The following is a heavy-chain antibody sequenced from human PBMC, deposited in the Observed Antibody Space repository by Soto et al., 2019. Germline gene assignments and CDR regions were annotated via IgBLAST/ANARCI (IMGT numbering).Heavy chain of an antibody. Sequence: SETLSLTCTVSGGSITLYYWNWIRRSPGKGLEWIGYMYSSGSTNYRSSLKSRVTISRDNSKNTLFLQMNSLRAEDTAVYYCARVGRLHYFDYWGQGTLVTVSS. J-gene: IGHJ4*02. CDR1: GGSITLYY. V-gene: IGHV4-59*01. CDR3: ARVGRLHYFDY. CDR2: MYSSGST. D-gene: IGHD4-17*01.